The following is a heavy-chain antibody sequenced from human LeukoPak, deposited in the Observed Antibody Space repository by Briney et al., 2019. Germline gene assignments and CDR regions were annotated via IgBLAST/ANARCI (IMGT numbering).Heavy chain of an antibody. CDR3: VRDGMGVIKAFDI. CDR1: GFSLGTYW. CDR2: IMHDGSQR. J-gene: IGHJ3*02. Sequence: PGGALRLSCVASGFSLGTYWMSWVRRPPGKGLEWVANIMHDGSQRYYVDSVKGRFTISRDNAKNSLYLQMNSLRAEDTAVYYCVRDGMGVIKAFDIWGQGTMVT. D-gene: IGHD3-16*02. V-gene: IGHV3-7*05.